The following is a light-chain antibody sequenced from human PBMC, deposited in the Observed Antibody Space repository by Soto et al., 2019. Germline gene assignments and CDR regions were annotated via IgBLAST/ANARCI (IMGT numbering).Light chain of an antibody. Sequence: DIQLTQSPSFLSASVVDRVTITCRASQSISTSLAWYQQKPGKAPKLLIYAASTLQRGVPSRFSGSGSGTDFTLTISSLQPEDVATYYCQKYDTAPLTFGQGTKVDIK. CDR1: QSISTS. CDR2: AAS. V-gene: IGKV1-27*01. CDR3: QKYDTAPLT. J-gene: IGKJ1*01.